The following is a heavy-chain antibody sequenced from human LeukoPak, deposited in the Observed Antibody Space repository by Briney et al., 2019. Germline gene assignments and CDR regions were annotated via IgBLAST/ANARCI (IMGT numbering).Heavy chain of an antibody. Sequence: GGSLRLSCAASGFTFSSYALNWVRQAPGKGLEWVANIGQDGSEKRSLDSVKGRFTISRDNANNSVYLQMNSLRADDTAVYYCARGPGFLVDFWGQGTLVTVSS. D-gene: IGHD2/OR15-2a*01. CDR1: GFTFSSYA. CDR3: ARGPGFLVDF. CDR2: IGQDGSEK. J-gene: IGHJ4*02. V-gene: IGHV3-7*04.